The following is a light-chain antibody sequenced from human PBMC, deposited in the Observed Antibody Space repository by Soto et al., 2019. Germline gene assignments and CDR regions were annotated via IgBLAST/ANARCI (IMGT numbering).Light chain of an antibody. CDR1: QAISSY. CDR2: DAS. CDR3: LQHDRYPYS. Sequence: DIQMTQSPSVMSVSIGDRVTITCRASQAISSYLAWFQQKSGKVPTRLIYDASTLQSGVPSRFSGSGSGTDFTLTITNVQPEDVATYFCLQHDRYPYSFGQGTKL. V-gene: IGKV1-17*03. J-gene: IGKJ2*03.